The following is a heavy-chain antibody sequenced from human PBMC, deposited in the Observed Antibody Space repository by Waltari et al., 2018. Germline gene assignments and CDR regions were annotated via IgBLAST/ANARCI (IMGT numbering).Heavy chain of an antibody. J-gene: IGHJ4*02. CDR2: IYHAGDS. CDR3: SRQVLGYCTSAACRRLES. D-gene: IGHD2-2*03. CDR1: GYSINSGYY. Sequence: QVQLQESGPGLVKPSETLSLTCDVSGYSINSGYYWGWIRQSPGKGLEWIATIYHAGDSFFIPSFKSRVTIPMDTSTTLFSLKLTSVTAADTAVYFCSRQVLGYCTSAACRRLESWGQGTLVTVSS. V-gene: IGHV4-38-2*01.